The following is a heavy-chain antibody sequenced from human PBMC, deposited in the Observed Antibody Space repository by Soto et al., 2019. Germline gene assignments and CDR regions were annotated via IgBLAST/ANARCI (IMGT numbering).Heavy chain of an antibody. CDR3: ARGGDTAMVTYYFDY. CDR2: IYSGGST. D-gene: IGHD5-18*01. J-gene: IGHJ4*02. V-gene: IGHV3-53*01. Sequence: SLRLSCAATGFTVSSNYMSGVRQAPGKGLEWVSVIYSGGSTYYADSVKGRFTISRDNSKNTPYLQMNSLRAEDTAVYYCARGGDTAMVTYYFDYWGQGTLVTVSS. CDR1: GFTVSSNY.